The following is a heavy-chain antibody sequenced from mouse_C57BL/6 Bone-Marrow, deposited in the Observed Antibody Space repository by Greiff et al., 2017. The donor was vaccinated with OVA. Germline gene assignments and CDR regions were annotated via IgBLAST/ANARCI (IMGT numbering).Heavy chain of an antibody. CDR3: TRSGSCGSSWGYAMDY. V-gene: IGHV1-5*01. CDR2: IYPGNSDT. J-gene: IGHJ4*01. Sequence: EVQLQQSGTVLARPGASVKMSCKTSGYTFTSYWMHWVKQRPGQGLEWIGAIYPGNSDTSYNQKFKGKANLTAVTSASTAYMELSSLTNEDSAVYYCTRSGSCGSSWGYAMDYWGQGTSVTVSS. CDR1: GYTFTSYW. D-gene: IGHD1-1*01.